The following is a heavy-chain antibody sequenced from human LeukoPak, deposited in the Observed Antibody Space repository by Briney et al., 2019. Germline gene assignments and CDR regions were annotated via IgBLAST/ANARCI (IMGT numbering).Heavy chain of an antibody. J-gene: IGHJ5*02. V-gene: IGHV1-2*02. CDR1: GYTFTVYY. Sequence: ASVTVSCKASGYTFTVYYMHWVRQAPGQGLEWMGWINPNSGGTNYAQKFQGRVTMTRDTSISTAYMELSRLRSDDTAVYYCARDSLYYYDSSGYPNWFDPWGQGTLVTVSS. CDR3: ARDSLYYYDSSGYPNWFDP. D-gene: IGHD3-22*01. CDR2: INPNSGGT.